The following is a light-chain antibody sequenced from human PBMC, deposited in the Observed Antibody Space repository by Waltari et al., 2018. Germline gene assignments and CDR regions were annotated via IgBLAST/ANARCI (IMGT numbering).Light chain of an antibody. Sequence: EIVLTQSPGTLSLSPGERATLSCRASQGISSSYLAWYQQKPGQAPRLLIYGASTRATGIPARFSGSGSGTEFTLTISSLQSEDSAVYYCQQYNNWQTFGQGTKVEIK. CDR2: GAS. J-gene: IGKJ1*01. V-gene: IGKV3-15*01. CDR3: QQYNNWQT. CDR1: QGISSSY.